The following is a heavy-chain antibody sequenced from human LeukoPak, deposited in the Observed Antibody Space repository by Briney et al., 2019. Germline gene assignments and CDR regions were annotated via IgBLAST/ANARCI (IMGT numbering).Heavy chain of an antibody. D-gene: IGHD4-17*01. CDR2: ISGAGGRT. CDR1: GFSLSTYA. V-gene: IGHV3-23*01. Sequence: GGSLRLSCAASGFSLSTYAMSWVRQAPGKGPEWVSAISGAGGRTYYADSVKGRFTISRDNSKNTLYLQVDSLRAEDTAIYYCAKDRADNGDRLRFDPWGQGTLVTVSS. J-gene: IGHJ5*02. CDR3: AKDRADNGDRLRFDP.